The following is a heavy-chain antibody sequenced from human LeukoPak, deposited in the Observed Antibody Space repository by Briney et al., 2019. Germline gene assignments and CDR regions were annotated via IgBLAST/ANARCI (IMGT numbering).Heavy chain of an antibody. CDR3: ARQAYCSSDSCNPFDY. Sequence: SETLSLTCIVSRGSPSGYYWSWIRQPPGRGLEWIGWIHYSGSTTYNPSLKSRVAISVDTSKNQFSLKLSSVTAADTAVYYCARQAYCSSDSCNPFDYWGPGTLVTVSS. J-gene: IGHJ4*02. D-gene: IGHD2-2*01. V-gene: IGHV4-59*08. CDR1: RGSPSGYY. CDR2: IHYSGST.